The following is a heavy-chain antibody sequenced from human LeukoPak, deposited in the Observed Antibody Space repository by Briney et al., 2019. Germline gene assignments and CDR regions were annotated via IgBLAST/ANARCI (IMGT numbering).Heavy chain of an antibody. CDR2: TYYMSKWSH. CDR3: ARALERYYFDF. D-gene: IGHD1-1*01. V-gene: IGHV6-1*01. Sequence: SQTLSLTCAISGDTVSGNSGAWIWIRQSPSRGLEWLVRTYYMSKWSHEYAVSVKGRITISPDTANNQFSLHLSSVTADDTGVYYCARALERYYFDFWGQGTLVTVSS. CDR1: GDTVSGNSGA. J-gene: IGHJ4*02.